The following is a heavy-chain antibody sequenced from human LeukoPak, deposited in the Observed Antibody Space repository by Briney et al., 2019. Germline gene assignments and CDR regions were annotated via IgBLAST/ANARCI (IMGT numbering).Heavy chain of an antibody. Sequence: SQTLSLTCVISGDSVSSNSSWNWIRQSPSRGLEWLGRTYCRSKWYNDYVVSVKSRININPDTSKNQFSLQLNSVTPEDTAVYYCARGGQGDGYSADEAFDVWGPGTMVTVS. D-gene: IGHD5-18*01. CDR3: ARGGQGDGYSADEAFDV. CDR1: GDSVSSNSS. J-gene: IGHJ3*01. V-gene: IGHV6-1*01. CDR2: TYCRSKWYN.